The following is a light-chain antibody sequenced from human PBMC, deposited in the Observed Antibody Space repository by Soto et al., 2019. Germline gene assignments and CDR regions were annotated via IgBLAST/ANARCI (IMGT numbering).Light chain of an antibody. CDR1: QSVSSNN. Sequence: EIVFTQSPGTLSFSPGERATLSCRASQSVSSNNLAWYQQKLGRAPRLLISGASRRATGIPDRFSGSGSGTDFTLTITSLEPEDFAVYYCQQYGTSPRTFGQGTRLEIK. J-gene: IGKJ5*01. V-gene: IGKV3-20*01. CDR2: GAS. CDR3: QQYGTSPRT.